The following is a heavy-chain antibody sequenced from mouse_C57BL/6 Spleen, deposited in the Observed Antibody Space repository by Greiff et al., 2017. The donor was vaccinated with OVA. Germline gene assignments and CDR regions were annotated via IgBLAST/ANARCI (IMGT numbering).Heavy chain of an antibody. D-gene: IGHD1-1*01. CDR1: GYTFTDYN. Sequence: VQLQQSGPELVKPGASVKIPCKASGYTFTDYNMDWVTQSHGKSLEWIGDINPNNGGTIYNQKFKGKATLTVDKSSSTAYMELRSLTSEDTAVYYCARKDYYGSSDAMDYWGQGTSVTVSS. J-gene: IGHJ4*01. V-gene: IGHV1-18*01. CDR2: INPNNGGT. CDR3: ARKDYYGSSDAMDY.